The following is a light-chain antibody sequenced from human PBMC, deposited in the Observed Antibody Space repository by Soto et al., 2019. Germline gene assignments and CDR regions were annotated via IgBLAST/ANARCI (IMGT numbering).Light chain of an antibody. CDR1: QSISNS. V-gene: IGKV3-11*01. J-gene: IGKJ3*01. Sequence: EIVLTQSPATLSLSPGERATLSCRASQSISNSLVWYQQKPGQAPRLLIFDASNRATGIPARFSGSGSGTEFTLTISSLEPEDFAVYYCQQRSNWIFTFGPGTKVDIK. CDR2: DAS. CDR3: QQRSNWIFT.